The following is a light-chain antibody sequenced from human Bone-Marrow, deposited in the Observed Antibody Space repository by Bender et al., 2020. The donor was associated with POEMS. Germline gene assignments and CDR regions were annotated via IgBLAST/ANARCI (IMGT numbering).Light chain of an antibody. CDR2: EVS. CDR3: SSYGGKNNYV. Sequence: QSALTQPPSASGSPGQSVTISCTGTSSDVGGSNYVSWYQQYPGKAPKLMIYEVSKRPSGVPDRFSGSRSGNTASLTVTELQAEDEAEYYCSSYGGKNNYVVGTGTDGTVL. V-gene: IGLV2-8*01. CDR1: SSDVGGSNY. J-gene: IGLJ1*01.